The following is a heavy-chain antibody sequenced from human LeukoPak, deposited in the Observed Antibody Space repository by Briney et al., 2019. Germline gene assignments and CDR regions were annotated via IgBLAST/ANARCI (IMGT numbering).Heavy chain of an antibody. D-gene: IGHD4-17*01. CDR2: ISSSSSYI. CDR3: ARDEDYGDYSP. CDR1: GFTFSSYI. Sequence: GGSLRLSCAASGFTFSSYIMTWVRQAPGKGLEWVSSISSSSSYIYYADSVKGRFTISRDNAKNSLYLQMNSLRAEDTAVYYCARDEDYGDYSPWGQGTLVTVSS. V-gene: IGHV3-21*01. J-gene: IGHJ5*02.